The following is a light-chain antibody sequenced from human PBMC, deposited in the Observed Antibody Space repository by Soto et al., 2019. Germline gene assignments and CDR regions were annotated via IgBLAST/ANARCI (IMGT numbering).Light chain of an antibody. Sequence: SALTQPASLSGSPGQSITISCTGTSSDVGGYNYVSWYQQHPGKAPKLMIYDVSNRPSGVSNRFSGSKSGNTASLTISGLQADDEADYYCSSYRDSSTTHYVFGTGTKLTVL. J-gene: IGLJ1*01. CDR2: DVS. V-gene: IGLV2-14*03. CDR1: SSDVGGYNY. CDR3: SSYRDSSTTHYV.